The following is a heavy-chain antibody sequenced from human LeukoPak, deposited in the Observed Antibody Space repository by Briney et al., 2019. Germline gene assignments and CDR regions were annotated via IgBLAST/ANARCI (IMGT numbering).Heavy chain of an antibody. CDR2: LSGSGGST. V-gene: IGHV3-23*01. CDR3: AKDPHTGYSFAY. Sequence: PGGSLRLSCVFSGFTFSSYAMSWVRQAPGKGREWGSSLSGSGGSTYYADSVKGRFTISRDNSKNTLYLQMNSLRVEDTAVYYCAKDPHTGYSFAYWGQGTLVTVSS. CDR1: GFTFSSYA. J-gene: IGHJ4*02. D-gene: IGHD5-18*01.